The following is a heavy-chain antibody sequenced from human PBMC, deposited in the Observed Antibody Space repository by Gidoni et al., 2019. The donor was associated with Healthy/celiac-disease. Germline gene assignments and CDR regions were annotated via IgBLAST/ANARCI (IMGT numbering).Heavy chain of an antibody. J-gene: IGHJ4*02. CDR2: INHSGST. V-gene: IGHV4-34*01. Sequence: QVQLQQWGAGLLKPSETLSLTCAVDGGSFSGYYWSWLRQPPGKGLEWIGEINHSGSTNYNPSLKSRVTISVDTSKNQFSLKLSSVTAADTAVYYCARVPRLPRRQAYYYDSSGYSADYWGQGTLVTVSS. CDR3: ARVPRLPRRQAYYYDSSGYSADY. D-gene: IGHD3-22*01. CDR1: GGSFSGYY.